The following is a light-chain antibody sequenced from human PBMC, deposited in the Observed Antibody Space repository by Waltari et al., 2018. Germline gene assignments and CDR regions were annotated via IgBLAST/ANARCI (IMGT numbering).Light chain of an antibody. V-gene: IGKV3-20*01. CDR1: SEVGMS. CDR3: QQYVGIVVT. CDR2: GTS. J-gene: IGKJ4*02. Sequence: VLMTSPPTTSLSSRGESTPFSWTGKSEVGMSLTWYQQKPGQAPRLLIYGTSTRATGIPDRFSGSGSGTDFSLTIGRLEPEDFAVYYCQQYVGIVVTFGGGTKVEI.